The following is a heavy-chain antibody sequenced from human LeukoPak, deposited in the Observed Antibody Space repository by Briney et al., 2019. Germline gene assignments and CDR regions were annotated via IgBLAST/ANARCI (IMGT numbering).Heavy chain of an antibody. D-gene: IGHD4-17*01. J-gene: IGHJ4*02. Sequence: PGRSLRLSCAASGFTFDDYAMHWVRQAPGKGLEWVSGISWNSGSIGYADSVKGRFTISRDNAKNSLYLQMNSPRAEDTALYYCAKVGYGDYGFYDYWGQGTLVTVSS. CDR2: ISWNSGSI. CDR1: GFTFDDYA. V-gene: IGHV3-9*01. CDR3: AKVGYGDYGFYDY.